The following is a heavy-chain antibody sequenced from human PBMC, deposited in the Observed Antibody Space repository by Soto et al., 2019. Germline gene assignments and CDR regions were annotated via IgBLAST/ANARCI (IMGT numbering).Heavy chain of an antibody. CDR3: AKFSATSVYDISSAPDY. J-gene: IGHJ4*02. CDR2: VSGSGGST. Sequence: GGSLRLSCAASGFTFSNYAMTWVSQAPGKGLEWVSAVSGSGGSTFYADSVKGRFAISRDNSKKTLYPQMNSLRAEDTAVYYCAKFSATSVYDISSAPDYWGQGTLVTAAS. V-gene: IGHV3-23*01. CDR1: GFTFSNYA. D-gene: IGHD6-6*01.